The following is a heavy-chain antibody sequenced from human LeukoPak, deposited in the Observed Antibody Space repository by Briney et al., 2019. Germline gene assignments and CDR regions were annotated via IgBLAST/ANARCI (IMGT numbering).Heavy chain of an antibody. CDR2: ISYSGNT. Sequence: SETLSLTCTVSGGSIIISDYHWGWVRQPPGKGLEWIGTISYSGNTDYNPSLRSRVAVSVDTSNNQFSLRLSSVTAADTAVYHCARHCCTGPSKRVFDFWGQGTMVTVSS. D-gene: IGHD2-8*02. CDR1: GGSIIISDYH. J-gene: IGHJ3*01. CDR3: ARHCCTGPSKRVFDF. V-gene: IGHV4-39*01.